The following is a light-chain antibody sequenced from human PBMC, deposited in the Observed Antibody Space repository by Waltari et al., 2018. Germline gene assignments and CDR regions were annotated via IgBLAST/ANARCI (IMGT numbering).Light chain of an antibody. Sequence: DIVMTQSPDSLAVSLGERATIDCKSSQSVLYSSDNKNYLAWYQQKPGQPPKLLISWASSRESGVPDRFSGSGSGTDFTLTISSLQAEDVAVYYCQQYYTPLTFGGGTKVEIK. V-gene: IGKV4-1*01. CDR1: QSVLYSSDNKNY. CDR3: QQYYTPLT. CDR2: WAS. J-gene: IGKJ4*01.